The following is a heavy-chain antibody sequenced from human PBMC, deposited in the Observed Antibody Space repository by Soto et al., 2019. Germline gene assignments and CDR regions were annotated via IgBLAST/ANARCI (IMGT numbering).Heavy chain of an antibody. CDR1: GFSIRSGYH. J-gene: IGHJ4*02. V-gene: IGHV4-38-2*02. Sequence: TLSLTCTVSGFSIRSGYHWGWIRQSPGEGLEWIGTLYPGGRSYYNPSLESRVTISADTSKNQVSLRLTSVSASDTAVYYCARTDWATYRQLDYWGQGILVTVSS. CDR3: ARTDWATYRQLDY. CDR2: LYPGGRS. D-gene: IGHD3-16*02.